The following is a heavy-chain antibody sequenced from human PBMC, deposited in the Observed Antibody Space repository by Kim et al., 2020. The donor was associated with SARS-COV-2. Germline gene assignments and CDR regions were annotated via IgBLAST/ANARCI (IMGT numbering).Heavy chain of an antibody. D-gene: IGHD1-26*01. CDR1: GGSVSSDNYY. CDR2: IYYSGST. V-gene: IGHV4-61*01. J-gene: IGHJ4*02. Sequence: SETLSLTCTVSGGSVSSDNYYWSWIRQPPGKGLEWIGYIYYSGSTNYNPSLKSRVTILIDTSKNQFSLKLSSVTAADTAVYYCARGGGSYFVVYWGQGTLVTVSS. CDR3: ARGGGSYFVVY.